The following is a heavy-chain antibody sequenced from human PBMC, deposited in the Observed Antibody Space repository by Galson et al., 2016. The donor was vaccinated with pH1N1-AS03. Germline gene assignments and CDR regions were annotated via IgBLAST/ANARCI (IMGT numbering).Heavy chain of an antibody. CDR2: ISDNGINT. D-gene: IGHD5-18*01. Sequence: PRLSCAASGFTFRTFSIYWVRQAPGKGLEYVSGISDNGINTYYADPVKARFTISRDKSKNTVYLQMSRLRTEDTAVYYCIKEGNRLQSRRSDAFDIWGRGTMVTVSS. J-gene: IGHJ3*02. V-gene: IGHV3-64D*06. CDR3: IKEGNRLQSRRSDAFDI. CDR1: GFTFRTFS.